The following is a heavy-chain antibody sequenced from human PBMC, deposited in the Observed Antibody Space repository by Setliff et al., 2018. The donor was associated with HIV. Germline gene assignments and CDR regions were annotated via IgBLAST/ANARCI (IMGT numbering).Heavy chain of an antibody. V-gene: IGHV3-23*01. Sequence: PGGSLRLSCVASGFTFSTHAINWVRLAPGKGLEWVSSISGSGYPYYADSVKGRFTISRDNSKNTLFLQMDSLSAEDTALYYCAKQRYYDGNDGFDVWGQGTMVTVSS. CDR3: AKQRYYDGNDGFDV. J-gene: IGHJ3*01. CDR1: GFTFSTHA. D-gene: IGHD3-3*01. CDR2: ISGSGYP.